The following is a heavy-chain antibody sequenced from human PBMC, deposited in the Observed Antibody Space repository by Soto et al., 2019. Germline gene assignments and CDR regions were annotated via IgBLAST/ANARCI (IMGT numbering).Heavy chain of an antibody. CDR2: IFYSGST. CDR1: GGSISSGGYY. D-gene: IGHD2-2*02. Sequence: SETLSLTCTVSGGSISSGGYYWSWIRQHPGKGLEWIGYIFYSGSTYYNPSLKSRVTISVDTSKNQFSLKLSSVTAADTAVYYCAGYCSSSSCYTGTGYWGQGTLVTVSS. CDR3: AGYCSSSSCYTGTGY. J-gene: IGHJ4*02. V-gene: IGHV4-31*03.